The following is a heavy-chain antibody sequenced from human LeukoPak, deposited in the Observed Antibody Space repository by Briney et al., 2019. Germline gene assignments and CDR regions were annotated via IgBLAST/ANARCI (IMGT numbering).Heavy chain of an antibody. CDR3: AKSDSSGYYLRRFDY. J-gene: IGHJ4*02. CDR1: GFTFSSYA. CDR2: ISGSGGGT. V-gene: IGHV3-23*01. D-gene: IGHD3-22*01. Sequence: PGGSLRLSCAASGFTFSSYAMSWVRQAPGKGLEWVSAISGSGGGTYYADSVKGRFTISRDNSKNTLYLQMNSLRAEDTAVYYCAKSDSSGYYLRRFDYWGQGTLVTVSS.